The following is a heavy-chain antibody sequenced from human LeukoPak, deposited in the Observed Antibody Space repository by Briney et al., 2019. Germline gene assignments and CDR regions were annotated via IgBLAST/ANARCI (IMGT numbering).Heavy chain of an antibody. J-gene: IGHJ5*02. CDR3: ARDSVTIFGVVIPNWFDP. V-gene: IGHV1-46*01. CDR2: INPSGGST. Sequence: GASVKVSCKASGYTFTSYYMHWVRQAPGQGLEWMGIINPSGGSTTYAQKFQGRVTMTTDTSTSTAYMELRSLRPDDTAVYYCARDSVTIFGVVIPNWFDPWGQGTLVTVSS. D-gene: IGHD3-3*01. CDR1: GYTFTSYY.